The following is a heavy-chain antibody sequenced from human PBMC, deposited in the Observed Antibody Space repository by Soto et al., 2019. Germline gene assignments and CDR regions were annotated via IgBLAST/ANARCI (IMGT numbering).Heavy chain of an antibody. CDR2: IYTSGST. CDR1: GDAIYIGGYY. Sequence: SETLSLTCTVSGDAIYIGGYYWTWIRQHPGKGLEHIGRIYTSGSTSYNPSLKSRVTMSMDTSQTQIYLNLTSVTAADTAVYYCARGGIQLSYAFDYWGQGILVTSPQ. CDR3: ARGGIQLSYAFDY. J-gene: IGHJ4*02. D-gene: IGHD5-18*01. V-gene: IGHV4-61*02.